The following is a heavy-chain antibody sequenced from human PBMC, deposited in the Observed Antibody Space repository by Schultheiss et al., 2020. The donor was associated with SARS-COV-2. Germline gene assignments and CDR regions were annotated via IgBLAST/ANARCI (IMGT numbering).Heavy chain of an antibody. CDR2: VSDTGAQA. CDR3: ARDLGQRAA. V-gene: IGHV3-23*01. CDR1: GFSFSIYA. D-gene: IGHD3-16*01. Sequence: GGSLRLSCSASGFSFSIYAMSWVRQAPGKGLEWVSGVSDTGAQAGYADSVKGRFTVSRDNSKNTLYLQMNSLRPEDTAVYYCARDLGQRAAWGQGTLVTVSS. J-gene: IGHJ5*02.